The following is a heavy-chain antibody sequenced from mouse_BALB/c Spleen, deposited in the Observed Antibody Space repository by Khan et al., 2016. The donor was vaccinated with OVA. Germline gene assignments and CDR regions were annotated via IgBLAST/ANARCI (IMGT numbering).Heavy chain of an antibody. CDR3: TGGRTY. V-gene: IGHV3-2*02. Sequence: EVQLQESGPDLVKPSQSLSLTCTVTGYSITSDYAWNWIRQFPGNKLEWMGYISYSGSTSYTPSLKSRISITRDTSKNQFFLQLNSVTTEDTATYYCTGGRTYWGQGTLVTVST. CDR2: ISYSGST. D-gene: IGHD3-3*01. CDR1: GYSITSDYA. J-gene: IGHJ3*01.